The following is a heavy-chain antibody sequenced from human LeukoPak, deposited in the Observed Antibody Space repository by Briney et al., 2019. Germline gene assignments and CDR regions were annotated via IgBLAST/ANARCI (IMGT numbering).Heavy chain of an antibody. CDR2: ISGSGGST. Sequence: SGGSLRLPCAASGFTFSSYAMSWVRQAPGKGLEWVSAISGSGGSTYYADSVKGRLTISRDNSKNTLYLQMNSLRAEDTAVYYCAKKPPSYYYDSSGYNWGQGTLVTVSS. V-gene: IGHV3-23*01. CDR3: AKKPPSYYYDSSGYN. D-gene: IGHD3-22*01. CDR1: GFTFSSYA. J-gene: IGHJ4*02.